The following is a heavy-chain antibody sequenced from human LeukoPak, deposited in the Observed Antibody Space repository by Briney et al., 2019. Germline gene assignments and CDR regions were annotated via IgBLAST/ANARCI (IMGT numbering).Heavy chain of an antibody. J-gene: IGHJ4*02. Sequence: PSGGSLRLSCSASGFTFSSYSMHWVRQAPGKGLQYVSGISINGGRTHYAESVKGRFTVSRDNSENTLNLQMSSLRAEDTALYYCVKGHDYGDLLIYWGQGILVTVSS. CDR2: ISINGGRT. CDR1: GFTFSSYS. CDR3: VKGHDYGDLLIY. D-gene: IGHD4/OR15-4a*01. V-gene: IGHV3-64D*06.